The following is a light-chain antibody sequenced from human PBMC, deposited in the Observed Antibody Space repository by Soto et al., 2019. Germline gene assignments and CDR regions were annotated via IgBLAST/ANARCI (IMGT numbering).Light chain of an antibody. CDR1: IGDVGGYWY. J-gene: IGLJ1*01. CDR2: EVS. Sequence: SVLSPPPSACGSPGQSFTISCTGTIGDVGGYWYVSWYQHHPGKAPILLIYEVSKRPSGVPHRFSGSKSDNTASLTVSGLQAEAEADYYCSSYAGDNIYVFGTGTKVTV. CDR3: SSYAGDNIYV. V-gene: IGLV2-8*01.